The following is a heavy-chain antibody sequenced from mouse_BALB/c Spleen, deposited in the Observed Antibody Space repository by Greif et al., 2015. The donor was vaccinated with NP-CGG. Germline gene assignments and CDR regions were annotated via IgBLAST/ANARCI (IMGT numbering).Heavy chain of an antibody. V-gene: IGHV14-4*02. Sequence: VQLQQSGAELVRSGASVKLSCTASGFNIKDYYMHWVKQRPEQGLEWIGWIDPENGDTEYAQKFQGKATMTADTSSNTAYLQLSSLTSEDTAVYYCNAGIYDGYYVDYWGQGTTLTVSS. CDR2: IDPENGDT. CDR3: NAGIYDGYYVDY. J-gene: IGHJ2*01. D-gene: IGHD2-3*01. CDR1: GFNIKDYY.